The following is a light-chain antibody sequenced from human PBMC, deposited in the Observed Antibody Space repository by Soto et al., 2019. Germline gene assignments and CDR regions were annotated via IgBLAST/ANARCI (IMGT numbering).Light chain of an antibody. V-gene: IGKV1-39*01. CDR2: TSS. CDR3: QQTYSTPYS. CDR1: HSISNY. J-gene: IGKJ2*03. Sequence: DIQMTQSPSSLSASVGDRVTITCRATHSISNYLNWYQQKPGKAPNLLIYTSSSLQSGVPSRFSGSGSGTEFTLTISSLQPEGFATYYCQQTYSTPYSFGQGTKLDFK.